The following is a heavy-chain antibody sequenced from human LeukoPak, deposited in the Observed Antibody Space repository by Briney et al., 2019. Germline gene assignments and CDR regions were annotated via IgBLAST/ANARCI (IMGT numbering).Heavy chain of an antibody. J-gene: IGHJ3*02. D-gene: IGHD3-22*01. V-gene: IGHV3-21*01. CDR1: GFTFSSYS. Sequence: GGSLRLSCAASGFTFSSYSMNWVRQAPGKGLEWVSSISSSSSYIYYADSVKGRFTISRDNAKNSLYLQMNSLRAEDTAVYYCARLGPLGDYYDSSGYYYPAAFDIWGQGTMVTVPS. CDR3: ARLGPLGDYYDSSGYYYPAAFDI. CDR2: ISSSSSYI.